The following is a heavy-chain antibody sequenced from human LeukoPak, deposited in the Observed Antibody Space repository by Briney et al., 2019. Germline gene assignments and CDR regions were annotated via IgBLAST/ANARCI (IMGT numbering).Heavy chain of an antibody. J-gene: IGHJ3*02. CDR3: AKDLSPYPRGAFDI. Sequence: PGGSLRLSCAASGFTFSSYGMHWVRQAPGKGLEWVAVISYDGSNKYYADSVKGRFTISRDNSKNTLYLQMNSLRAEDTAVYYCAKDLSPYPRGAFDIWGQGTMVTVSS. V-gene: IGHV3-30*18. CDR2: ISYDGSNK. CDR1: GFTFSSYG.